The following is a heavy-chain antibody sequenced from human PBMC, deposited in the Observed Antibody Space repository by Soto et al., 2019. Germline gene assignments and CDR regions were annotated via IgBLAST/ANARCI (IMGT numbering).Heavy chain of an antibody. J-gene: IGHJ4*02. Sequence: QVQLVQSGAEVRKPGASVKLSCQASGYTFTHYYIHWVRQAPGQGLEWLGIINPDTGTTSYAQTFQGRVTLTTDTSAGTVDLELSGLAAEDTAVYYCASCPIYGGDSYFAYWGQGTLVTVSS. V-gene: IGHV1-46*01. D-gene: IGHD2-21*01. CDR2: INPDTGTT. CDR1: GYTFTHYY. CDR3: ASCPIYGGDSYFAY.